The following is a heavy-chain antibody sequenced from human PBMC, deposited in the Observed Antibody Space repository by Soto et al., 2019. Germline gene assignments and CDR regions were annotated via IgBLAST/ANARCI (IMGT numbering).Heavy chain of an antibody. Sequence: EVQLVESGGGLVQPGGSLRLSCSASGFTFNSYSMNWVRQAPGKGLEWVSYISSSSSTIYYADSVKGRFTISRDNAKNSLYLQMNSLRDEDTAVYYCARAGYYGSGILLWGQGTLVTVSS. CDR3: ARAGYYGSGILL. D-gene: IGHD3-10*01. CDR2: ISSSSSTI. V-gene: IGHV3-48*02. J-gene: IGHJ4*02. CDR1: GFTFNSYS.